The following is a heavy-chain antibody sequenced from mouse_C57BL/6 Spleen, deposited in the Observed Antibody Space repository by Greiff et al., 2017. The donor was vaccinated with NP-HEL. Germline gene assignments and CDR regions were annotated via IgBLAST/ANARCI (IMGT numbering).Heavy chain of an antibody. D-gene: IGHD3-2*02. V-gene: IGHV1-82*01. CDR1: GYAFSSSW. Sequence: QVQLQQSGPELVKPGASVKISCKASGYAFSSSWMNWVKQRPGKGLEWIGRIYPGDGDTNYNGKFKGKATLTADKSSSTAYMQLSSLTSEDSAVYFCGEGDSSGYGSFAYWGQGTLVTVSA. CDR3: GEGDSSGYGSFAY. J-gene: IGHJ3*01. CDR2: IYPGDGDT.